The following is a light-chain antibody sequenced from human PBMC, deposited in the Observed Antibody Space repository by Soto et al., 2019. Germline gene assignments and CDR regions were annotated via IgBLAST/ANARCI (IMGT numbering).Light chain of an antibody. CDR2: EGS. CDR1: SSDVGSYIF. J-gene: IGLJ1*01. Sequence: QSALTQPASVSGSPGQSITISCTGTSSDVGSYIFVSWYQQHPGKAPKLMIYEGSKRPSGVSNRFSGSKSGNTASLTISGLHAEDEADYYCCSYAGSSTSVFGTGTKLTVL. CDR3: CSYAGSSTSV. V-gene: IGLV2-23*01.